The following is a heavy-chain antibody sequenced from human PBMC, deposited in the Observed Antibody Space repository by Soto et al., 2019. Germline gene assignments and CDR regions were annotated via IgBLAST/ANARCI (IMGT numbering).Heavy chain of an antibody. V-gene: IGHV4-31*03. CDR1: GGSISSGGYY. CDR2: IYHSGYT. CDR3: AKWEGLGSDYYYYAMDV. D-gene: IGHD1-26*01. J-gene: IGHJ6*02. Sequence: SETLSLTCTVSGGSISSGGYYWTWIRQHPGKGLEWIAYIYHSGYTFYNPSLKSRVTMSVDTSKNQFSLRLRSVTAADTAVYYCAKWEGLGSDYYYYAMDVWGQGTTVTVSS.